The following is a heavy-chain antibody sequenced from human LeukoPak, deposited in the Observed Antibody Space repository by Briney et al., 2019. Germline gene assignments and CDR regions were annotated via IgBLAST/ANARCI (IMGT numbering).Heavy chain of an antibody. CDR1: GYTFTGYY. Sequence: ASVKVSCKASGYTFTGYYMHWVRQAPGQGLEWMGWINPNSGGTNYAQKFQGRVTMTRDMSISTAYMELSRLRSDDTAVYYCARRKGGYSYGYADYWGQGTLVTVSS. CDR2: INPNSGGT. D-gene: IGHD5-18*01. V-gene: IGHV1-2*02. CDR3: ARRKGGYSYGYADY. J-gene: IGHJ4*02.